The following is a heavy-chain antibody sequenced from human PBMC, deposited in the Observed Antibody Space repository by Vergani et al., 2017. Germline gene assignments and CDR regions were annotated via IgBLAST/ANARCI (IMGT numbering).Heavy chain of an antibody. Sequence: QVQLVQSGAEVRKPGASAKISCKASGYTFTAYYIHWVRQAPEQGLEWVGVISPDGFSTFYAQKFQGRVTITRDTSTIAVYVEVTSLRSDDTAVYYCAREPPLTGFFDYWGQGTLVTVSS. CDR2: ISPDGFST. CDR1: GYTFTAYY. V-gene: IGHV1-46*03. J-gene: IGHJ4*02. D-gene: IGHD3-9*01. CDR3: AREPPLTGFFDY.